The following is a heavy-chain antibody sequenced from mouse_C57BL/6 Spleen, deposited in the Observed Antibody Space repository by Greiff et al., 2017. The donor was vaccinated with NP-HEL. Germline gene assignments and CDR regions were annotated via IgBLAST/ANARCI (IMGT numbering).Heavy chain of an antibody. CDR1: GFTFSSYA. V-gene: IGHV5-4*01. J-gene: IGHJ3*01. D-gene: IGHD1-1*01. Sequence: EVNVVESGGGLVKPGGSLKLSCAASGFTFSSYAMSWVRQTPEKRLEWVATISDGGSYTYYPDNVKGRFTISRDNAKNNLYLQMSHLKSEDTAMYYCARESRGGSSSFAYWGQGTLVTVSA. CDR2: ISDGGSYT. CDR3: ARESRGGSSSFAY.